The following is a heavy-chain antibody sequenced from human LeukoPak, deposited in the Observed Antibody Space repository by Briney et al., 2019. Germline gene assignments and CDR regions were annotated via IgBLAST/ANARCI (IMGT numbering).Heavy chain of an antibody. CDR2: IYYSGST. CDR1: GGSISSSSYY. CDR3: ARQGPAYDILAGIDY. J-gene: IGHJ4*02. D-gene: IGHD3-9*01. Sequence: SETLSLTCTVSGGSISSSSYYWGWIRQPPGKGLEWIGSIYYSGSTYYNPSLKSRVTISVDTSKNQFSLKLSSVTAADTAVYYCARQGPAYDILAGIDYWGQGTLVTVSS. V-gene: IGHV4-39*01.